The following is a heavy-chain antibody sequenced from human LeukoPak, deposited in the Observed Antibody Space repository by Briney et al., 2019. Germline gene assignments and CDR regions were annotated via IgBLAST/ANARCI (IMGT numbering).Heavy chain of an antibody. V-gene: IGHV4-34*01. CDR2: INHSGST. CDR3: ARHSPTSYYYGTDV. CDR1: GGSFSGYY. D-gene: IGHD2/OR15-2a*01. Sequence: SETLSLTCAVYGGSFSGYYWSWIRQPPGKGLEWIGEINHSGSTNYNPSLKSRVTISVDTSKNQFSLKLSSVTAADTAVYYCARHSPTSYYYGTDVWGQGTTVTVSS. J-gene: IGHJ6*02.